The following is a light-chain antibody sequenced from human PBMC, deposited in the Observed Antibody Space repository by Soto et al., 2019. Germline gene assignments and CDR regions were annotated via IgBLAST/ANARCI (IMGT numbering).Light chain of an antibody. CDR1: QSXXXX. Sequence: EIVLTQSPGTLSLSPGERATLSCRASQSXXXXLAWYQQKPGQAPRLLIYDASSRAXGIPDRFSGSGSGTDXXXTIXXXXXADFAVYYCQQSDSSPGTFGQGTKLEIK. V-gene: IGKV3-20*01. CDR3: QQSDSSPGT. J-gene: IGKJ2*01. CDR2: DAS.